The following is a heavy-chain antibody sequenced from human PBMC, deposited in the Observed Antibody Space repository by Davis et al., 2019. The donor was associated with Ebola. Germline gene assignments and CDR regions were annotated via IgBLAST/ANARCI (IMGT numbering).Heavy chain of an antibody. J-gene: IGHJ3*02. CDR3: ARDRYEWDSIVVVAPVDI. D-gene: IGHD2-15*01. CDR1: GFIFENYG. V-gene: IGHV3-20*04. Sequence: GGSLRLSCAASGFIFENYGMSWVRQAPGKGLEWVSSLNWNGVNTYYSDSVKGRFTISRDNAKNSLYLQMNSLRAEDTALYYCARDRYEWDSIVVVAPVDIWGQGTMVTVSS. CDR2: LNWNGVNT.